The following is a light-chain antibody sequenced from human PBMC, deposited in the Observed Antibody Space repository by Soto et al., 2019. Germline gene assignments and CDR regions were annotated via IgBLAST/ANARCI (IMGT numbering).Light chain of an antibody. CDR3: QQYVASPYT. CDR1: QSINSRS. Sequence: DIVLTQSPGTLSLSPGERATLSCGASQSINSRSLAWYQQKPGQAPRLLIYDASSRATGIPDRFSASGSGTDFTLTISSLEPEHFAVYYCQQYVASPYTFGQGTKVDIK. V-gene: IGKV3-20*01. J-gene: IGKJ2*01. CDR2: DAS.